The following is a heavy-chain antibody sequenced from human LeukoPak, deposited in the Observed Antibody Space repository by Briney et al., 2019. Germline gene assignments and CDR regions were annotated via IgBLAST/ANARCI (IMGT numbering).Heavy chain of an antibody. CDR2: ISTYNGNT. Sequence: ASVKVSCKASGYIYTDYGMTWVRQAPGQGPEWMGWISTYNGNTNYAQKLQGRVTLTTDTSTSTAYMEMKSLKSDDTAVYYCVRGRWLQTPFDYWGQGTLVTVSS. D-gene: IGHD5-24*01. J-gene: IGHJ4*02. CDR3: VRGRWLQTPFDY. V-gene: IGHV1-18*01. CDR1: GYIYTDYG.